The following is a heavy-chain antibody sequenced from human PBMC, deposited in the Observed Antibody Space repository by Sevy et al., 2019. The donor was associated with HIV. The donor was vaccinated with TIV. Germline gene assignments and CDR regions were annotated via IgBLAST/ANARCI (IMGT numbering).Heavy chain of an antibody. CDR1: GFSFSDYN. Sequence: GMSLRLSCEASGFSFSDYNMDWVRQAPGRGLEWLGRSGNKANIYTTQYAASVKGRFSISRDDLKNSLSLQMNSLNTEDTAVYYCARELWYGELGGWFDPWGQGTLVTVSS. J-gene: IGHJ5*02. CDR2: SGNKANIYTT. D-gene: IGHD3-10*01. CDR3: ARELWYGELGGWFDP. V-gene: IGHV3-72*01.